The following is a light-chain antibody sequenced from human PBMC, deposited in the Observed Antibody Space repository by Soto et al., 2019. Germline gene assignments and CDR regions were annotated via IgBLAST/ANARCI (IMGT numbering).Light chain of an antibody. CDR1: QSISSW. CDR2: KAS. CDR3: QQYNDKWT. J-gene: IGKJ1*01. Sequence: DIQMTQSPSTLSASVGDRVTITCRASQSISSWLAWYQQKPGKAPNLLIYKASSLQSGVPSRFSGSGSGTEFTLTISSLQPDDCGTYYCQQYNDKWTFGQGTMV. V-gene: IGKV1-5*03.